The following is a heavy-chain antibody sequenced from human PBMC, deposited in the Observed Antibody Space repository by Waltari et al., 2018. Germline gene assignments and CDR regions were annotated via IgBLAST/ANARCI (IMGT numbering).Heavy chain of an antibody. CDR1: GGSFSGYY. V-gene: IGHV4-34*01. J-gene: IGHJ4*02. CDR2: INHSGST. Sequence: QVQLQQWGAGLLKPSETLSLTCAVYGGSFSGYYWSWIRQPPGKGLEWIGEINHSGSTNDNPSLKSRVTISVDTAKNQFSLKLSSVTAADTAVYYCASFPSTYYYDSSWGQGTLVTVSS. D-gene: IGHD3-22*01. CDR3: ASFPSTYYYDSS.